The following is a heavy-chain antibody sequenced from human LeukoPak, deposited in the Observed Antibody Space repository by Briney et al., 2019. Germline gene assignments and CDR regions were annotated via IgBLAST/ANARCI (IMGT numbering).Heavy chain of an antibody. Sequence: GESLRLSCAASGFTFSDYFMTWIRQAPGKGLECESYISTTGGAIKYADSVKGRFAISRDNAKGSLYLQMNSLSAEDTAVYYCARASPDRSGWHYFDFWGRGTLVTVSS. D-gene: IGHD6-19*01. J-gene: IGHJ4*02. CDR2: ISTTGGAI. CDR1: GFTFSDYF. CDR3: ARASPDRSGWHYFDF. V-gene: IGHV3-11*01.